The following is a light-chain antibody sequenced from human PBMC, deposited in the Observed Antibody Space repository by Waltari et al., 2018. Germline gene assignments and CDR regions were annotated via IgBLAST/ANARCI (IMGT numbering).Light chain of an antibody. CDR2: GVS. CDR3: KSYTNSNTYV. CDR1: SSDVGAYNF. J-gene: IGLJ1*01. V-gene: IGLV2-14*03. Sequence: QSALTQPASVSGSPGQSITISCAGTSSDVGAYNFGSWYQQNAGKAPKVMIYGVSNRPSGVSNRFSGSKSGNTASLTISGLQAEDEADYYCKSYTNSNTYVFGTGTKVTVL.